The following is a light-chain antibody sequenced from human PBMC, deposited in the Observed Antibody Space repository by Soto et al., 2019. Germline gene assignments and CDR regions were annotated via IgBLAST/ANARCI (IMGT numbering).Light chain of an antibody. CDR2: DAS. J-gene: IGKJ4*01. V-gene: IGKV3-15*01. Sequence: EIVMTQSPATLSVSPGERATLSCRSSQSVSSNLAWYQQKPSQAPRLLIYDASTRATGIPARFSCSGSGTEYTLNISSLQSEDSAVYYCQQCSWHPFTVTFGGGTKVEIK. CDR1: QSVSSN. CDR3: QQCSWHPFTVT.